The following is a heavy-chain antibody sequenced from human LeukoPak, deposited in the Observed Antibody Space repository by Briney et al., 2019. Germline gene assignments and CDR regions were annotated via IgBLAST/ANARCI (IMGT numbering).Heavy chain of an antibody. CDR2: ISAYNGNT. D-gene: IGHD3-22*01. V-gene: IGHV1-18*01. J-gene: IGHJ3*02. CDR1: GYTFTSYG. Sequence: ASVKVSCKASGYTFTSYGISWVRQAPGQGLEWMGWISAYNGNTNYAQKLQGRVTMTTDTSTSTAYMELRSLRSDDTAVYYCAREIDYDSSGYHTVDAFDIWGQGTMVTVSS. CDR3: AREIDYDSSGYHTVDAFDI.